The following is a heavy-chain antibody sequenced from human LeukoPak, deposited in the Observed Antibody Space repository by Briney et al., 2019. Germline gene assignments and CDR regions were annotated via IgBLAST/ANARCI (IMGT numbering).Heavy chain of an antibody. Sequence: GGSLRLSCAASGFTFSSYSMNWVRQAPGRGLEWVSYISSSSSTIYYADSVKGRFTISRDNAKNSLYLQMNSLRAEDTAVYYCARDYCSSTSCYALDYYYYMDVWGKGTTVTVSS. D-gene: IGHD2-2*01. J-gene: IGHJ6*03. V-gene: IGHV3-48*01. CDR3: ARDYCSSTSCYALDYYYYMDV. CDR2: ISSSSSTI. CDR1: GFTFSSYS.